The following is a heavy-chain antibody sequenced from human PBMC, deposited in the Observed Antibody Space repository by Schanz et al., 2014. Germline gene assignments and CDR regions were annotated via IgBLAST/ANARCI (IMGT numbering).Heavy chain of an antibody. CDR2: ISGSGGST. D-gene: IGHD1-1*01. V-gene: IGHV3-23*01. CDR1: GFTFSSHW. CDR3: AKKVPAYNPFDS. Sequence: EMQLLESGGGLAQPGGSLRLSCAASGFTFSSHWMHWVRQDPGKGLEWVSAISGSGGSTYYADSVKGRFTISRDNSKNTLYLQMDSLRAEDTAVYFCAKKVPAYNPFDSWGQGTLXTVSS. J-gene: IGHJ4*02.